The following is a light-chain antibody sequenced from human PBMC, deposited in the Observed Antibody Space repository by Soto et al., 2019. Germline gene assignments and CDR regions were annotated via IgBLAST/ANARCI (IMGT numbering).Light chain of an antibody. Sequence: EIVLTQSPGTLSLSPGERATLSCRASQSVSSNHLAWYQQKPGQAPRLLIYDASNRATGTPDRFSGSGSGTDFTLTINRLEPEDFALYYCQQYGSSPPTFGQGTKVDIK. CDR1: QSVSSNH. J-gene: IGKJ1*01. CDR2: DAS. V-gene: IGKV3-20*01. CDR3: QQYGSSPPT.